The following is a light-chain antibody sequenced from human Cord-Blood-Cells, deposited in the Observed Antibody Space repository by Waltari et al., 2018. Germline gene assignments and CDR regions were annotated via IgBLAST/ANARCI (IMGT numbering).Light chain of an antibody. CDR1: NIGSKS. CDR2: DDS. V-gene: IGLV3-21*03. CDR3: QVWDSSSDHVV. J-gene: IGLJ2*01. Sequence: SYVLTQPPSVSVAPGKTARITCGGNNIGSKSVHWYQQKPGQATVLVVYDDSDRPLGIRGRVSGSNSVNTATGTIGRVKAGDEADYYGQVWDSSSDHVVFGGGTKLTVL.